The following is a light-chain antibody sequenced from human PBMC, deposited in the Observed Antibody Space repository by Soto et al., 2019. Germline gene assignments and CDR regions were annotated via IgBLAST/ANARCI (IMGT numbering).Light chain of an antibody. CDR1: QSLLHDNGFNF. CDR3: MQALETPLT. CDR2: LGS. Sequence: DIVMTQSPLFLSVTPGEPASIYCRSSQSLLHDNGFNFLNWYLQKPGQSPQLLISLGSSRASGVPDRFIGSASGRDFTLLISRVEAEDVGVFYCMQALETPLTFGGGTKMEIK. V-gene: IGKV2-28*01. J-gene: IGKJ4*01.